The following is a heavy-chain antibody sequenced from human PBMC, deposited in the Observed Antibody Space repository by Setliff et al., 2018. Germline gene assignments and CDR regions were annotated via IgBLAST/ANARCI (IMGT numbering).Heavy chain of an antibody. CDR1: GFTFNTYW. V-gene: IGHV3-7*01. J-gene: IGHJ6*02. Sequence: GGSLRLSCAGSGFTFNTYWMTWVRQAPGKGLEWVASITHDGSKTYILDSVKGRFTISRDNTKNSLYLQMNSLRGEDTAVYHCTRDQDYYGMDVWGQGTTVTVAS. CDR3: TRDQDYYGMDV. CDR2: ITHDGSKT.